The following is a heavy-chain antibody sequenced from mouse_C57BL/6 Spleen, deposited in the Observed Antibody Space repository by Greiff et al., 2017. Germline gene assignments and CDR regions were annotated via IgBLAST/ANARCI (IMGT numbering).Heavy chain of an antibody. CDR1: GYAFSSYW. Sequence: VQLQQSGAELVKPGASVKISCKASGYAFSSYWMNWVKQRPGKGLEWIGQIYPGDGDTNYNGKFKGKATLTADTSSSTAYMQLSSLTAEDSSFYFCARRDDYEGGAMDYWGQGTSVTVSS. CDR3: ARRDDYEGGAMDY. J-gene: IGHJ4*01. V-gene: IGHV1-80*01. CDR2: IYPGDGDT. D-gene: IGHD2-4*01.